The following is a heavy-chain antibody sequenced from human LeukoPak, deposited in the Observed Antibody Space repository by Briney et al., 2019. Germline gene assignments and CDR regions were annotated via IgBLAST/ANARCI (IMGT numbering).Heavy chain of an antibody. CDR1: GFNFRSYE. D-gene: IGHD3-22*01. V-gene: IGHV3-48*03. Sequence: GGSLRLSRAASGFNFRSYEMNWVRQAPGKGLEWISYISSTGNTIYYADSVEGRFTISRDNAKDSLYLQMNSLRAEDTAVYYCSRGYYDSIGYFDDWGQGNLVTVSS. CDR2: ISSTGNTI. CDR3: SRGYYDSIGYFDD. J-gene: IGHJ4*02.